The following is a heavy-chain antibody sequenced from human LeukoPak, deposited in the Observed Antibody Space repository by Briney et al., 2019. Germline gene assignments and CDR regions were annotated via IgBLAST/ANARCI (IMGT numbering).Heavy chain of an antibody. Sequence: SETLSLTCTVSGGSISIYYWNWIRQPAGKGLEWIGRIFTSGITNYNPSLKSRVTMSVDTSKNQFSLNLSSVIAADTAIYYCARETSGTYYNPLGYMDVWGKGTTVTLSS. D-gene: IGHD3-10*01. V-gene: IGHV4-4*07. CDR3: ARETSGTYYNPLGYMDV. J-gene: IGHJ6*03. CDR1: GGSISIYY. CDR2: IFTSGIT.